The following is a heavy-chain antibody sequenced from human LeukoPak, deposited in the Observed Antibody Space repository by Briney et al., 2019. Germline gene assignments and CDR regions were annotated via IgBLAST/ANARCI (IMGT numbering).Heavy chain of an antibody. Sequence: GGSLRLSCAAAGFRVSGYDLNWVRQAPGKGREWIAYISISPTTIHYAASVRGRFTISRDNANNSLYLQLSSLRVEDTAVYYCAREYYGVIFSHYLDVWGKGTPVSVSS. CDR3: AREYYGVIFSHYLDV. D-gene: IGHD3/OR15-3a*01. J-gene: IGHJ6*04. CDR2: ISISPTTI. CDR1: GFRVSGYD. V-gene: IGHV3-48*03.